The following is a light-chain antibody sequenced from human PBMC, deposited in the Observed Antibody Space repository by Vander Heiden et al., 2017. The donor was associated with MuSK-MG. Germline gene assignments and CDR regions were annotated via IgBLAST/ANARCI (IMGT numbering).Light chain of an antibody. CDR3: CSYAGSSTSV. CDR2: EVS. V-gene: IGLV2-23*02. CDR1: SSDVGSYNL. J-gene: IGLJ1*01. Sequence: LTQPASVSGSPGQSITISCTGTSSDVGSYNLVSWYQQHPGKAPKLMIYEVSKRPSGVSNRFSGSKSGNTASLTISGLQAEDEADDYCCSYAGSSTSVFGTGTKVTVL.